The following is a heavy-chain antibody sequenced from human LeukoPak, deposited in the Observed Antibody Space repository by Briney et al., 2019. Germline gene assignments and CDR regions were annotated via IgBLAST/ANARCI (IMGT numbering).Heavy chain of an antibody. J-gene: IGHJ2*01. V-gene: IGHV3-9*01. D-gene: IGHD4-23*01. CDR1: GFTFPDFA. CDR3: AKDYGGNYWYFDL. Sequence: GMSLRLSCTASGFTFPDFAMHWVRQAPGKGLEWVSGVNWRGGSVGYADSVKGRFIISRDNAKNSLYLQMNSLRPEDTALYYCAKDYGGNYWYFDLWGRGTLVTVSS. CDR2: VNWRGGSV.